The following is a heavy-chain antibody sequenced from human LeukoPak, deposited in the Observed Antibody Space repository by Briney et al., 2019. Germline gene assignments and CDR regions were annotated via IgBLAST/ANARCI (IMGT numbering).Heavy chain of an antibody. CDR3: AKLGDYDFWSGYYSYYYYGMDV. J-gene: IGHJ6*02. D-gene: IGHD3-3*01. CDR2: ISVSGGST. V-gene: IGHV3-23*01. CDR1: GFTFSSYA. Sequence: GGSLRLSCAASGFTFSSYAMSWVRQAPGKGLEWVSDISVSGGSTYSEDSVKGRCTISRDNSKNTLYLQMNSLRAEDTAVYYCAKLGDYDFWSGYYSYYYYGMDVWGQGTTVTVSS.